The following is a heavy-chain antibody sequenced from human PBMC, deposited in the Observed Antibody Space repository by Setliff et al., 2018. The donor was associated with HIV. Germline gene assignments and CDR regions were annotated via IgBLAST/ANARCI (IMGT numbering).Heavy chain of an antibody. CDR1: GYTFTNYG. D-gene: IGHD3-10*01. J-gene: IGHJ4*02. CDR3: ARHDVVRGAIDN. CDR2: IGPYNGMT. Sequence: ASVKVSCKASGYTFTNYGISWVRQAPGQGLEWMGWIGPYNGMTEYAQEFQGRVRLTIDTSASTAYMELRSLRAEDTAVYYCARHDVVRGAIDNWGQGTLVTVSS. V-gene: IGHV1-18*01.